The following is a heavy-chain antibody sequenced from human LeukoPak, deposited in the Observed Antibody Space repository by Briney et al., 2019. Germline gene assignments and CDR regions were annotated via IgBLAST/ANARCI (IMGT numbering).Heavy chain of an antibody. V-gene: IGHV4-38-2*02. CDR1: GYSISSGYY. CDR2: IYHSGST. J-gene: IGHJ4*02. D-gene: IGHD5-18*01. Sequence: SETLSLTCTVSGYSISSGYYWGWIRQPPGKGLEWIGSIYHSGSTYYNPSLKSRVTISVDTSKNQFSLKLSSVTAADTAVYYCARGYSYGSLSFDYWGQGTLVTVSS. CDR3: ARGYSYGSLSFDY.